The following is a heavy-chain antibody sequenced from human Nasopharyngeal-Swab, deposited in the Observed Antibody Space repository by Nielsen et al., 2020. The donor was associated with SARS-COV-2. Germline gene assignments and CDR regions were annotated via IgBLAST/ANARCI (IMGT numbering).Heavy chain of an antibody. J-gene: IGHJ6*02. D-gene: IGHD3-9*01. CDR3: ARVFDSNSYYYYGMDV. CDR2: IYSDGST. CDR1: GFTVSSNY. V-gene: IGHV3-53*01. Sequence: GESLKISCEASGFTVSSNYMSWVRQAPGKGLEWVSVIYSDGSTSYADSVEGRFTISRDKSKNTLYLQMNSLRTEDTAVYYCARVFDSNSYYYYGMDVWGQGTTVTVSS.